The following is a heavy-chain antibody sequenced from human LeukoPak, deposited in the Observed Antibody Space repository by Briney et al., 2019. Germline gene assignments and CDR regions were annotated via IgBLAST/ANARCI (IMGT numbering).Heavy chain of an antibody. J-gene: IGHJ4*02. CDR2: IYYTGSI. CDR1: GGSISSHY. V-gene: IGHV4-59*08. Sequence: KPSETLSLTCTVSGGSISSHYWSWIRQPPGKGLEWMGCIYYTGSINYNPSLKSRVTISVDTSKNQFSLKLSSVTAADTAVYYCARTSWLQSSYYFDYWGQGTLVTVSS. D-gene: IGHD5-24*01. CDR3: ARTSWLQSSYYFDY.